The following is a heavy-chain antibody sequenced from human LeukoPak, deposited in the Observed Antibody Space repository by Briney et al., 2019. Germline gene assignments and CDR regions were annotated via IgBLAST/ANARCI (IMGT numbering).Heavy chain of an antibody. CDR2: ITTSGSSA. CDR3: AREWGYCSGGSCYPYGMDV. D-gene: IGHD2-15*01. V-gene: IGHV3-23*01. Sequence: PGGSLRLSCAASGFTFSNYAMTWVRQAPGKGLEWVSCITTSGSSAYYADSVKGRFTISRDNSKNTLYLQMNSLRAEDTAVYYCAREWGYCSGGSCYPYGMDVWGQGTTVTVSS. J-gene: IGHJ6*02. CDR1: GFTFSNYA.